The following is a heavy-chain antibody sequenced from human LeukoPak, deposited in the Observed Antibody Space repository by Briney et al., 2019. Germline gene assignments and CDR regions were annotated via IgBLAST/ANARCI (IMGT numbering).Heavy chain of an antibody. V-gene: IGHV3-23*01. CDR1: GFTFSSYA. CDR3: AGHYDFWGILFDY. J-gene: IGHJ4*02. CDR2: ISGSGGST. D-gene: IGHD3-3*01. Sequence: PGGSLRLSCAASGFTFSSYAMNLVRQAPGKGLEWVSGISGSGGSTYYADSVKGRFTISRDNSKNTLYLQINSLRAEDTAVYYCAGHYDFWGILFDYWGQGTLVTVSS.